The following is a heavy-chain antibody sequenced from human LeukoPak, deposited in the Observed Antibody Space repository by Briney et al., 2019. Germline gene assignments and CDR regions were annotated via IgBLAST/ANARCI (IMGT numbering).Heavy chain of an antibody. V-gene: IGHV4-4*02. Sequence: PGGSLRLSCAASGFTFSNYWMTWVRQPPGKGLEWIGEIFHDGSTIYNPSLKSRVTISVDKSKNQFSLNLSTVTAADTAIYYCARDRDFTSSWAFDYWGQGALVTVSS. J-gene: IGHJ4*02. CDR1: GFTFSNYW. D-gene: IGHD6-13*01. CDR2: IFHDGST. CDR3: ARDRDFTSSWAFDY.